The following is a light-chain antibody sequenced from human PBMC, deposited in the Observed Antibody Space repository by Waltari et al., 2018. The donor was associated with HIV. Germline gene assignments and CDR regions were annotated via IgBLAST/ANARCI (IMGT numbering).Light chain of an antibody. J-gene: IGLJ3*02. CDR3: GTWDTSLTAGV. Sequence: QSVLTQPPSVSAAPGQKVTISCSGSSSNIGNNYVSCFQQLPGTAPKLLIYDNHKRPPGIPDRFSASRSGTSATLAVTGLQIGDEADYYCGTWDTSLTAGVFGGGTKLTVL. CDR1: SSNIGNNY. V-gene: IGLV1-51*01. CDR2: DNH.